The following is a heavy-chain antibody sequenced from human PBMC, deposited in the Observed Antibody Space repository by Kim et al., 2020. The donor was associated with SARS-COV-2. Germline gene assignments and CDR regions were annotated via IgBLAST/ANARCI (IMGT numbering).Heavy chain of an antibody. CDR2: INHSGST. V-gene: IGHV4-34*01. J-gene: IGHJ4*02. D-gene: IGHD6-13*01. Sequence: SETLSLTCAVYGGSFSGYYWSWIRQPPGQGLEWIGEINHSGSTNYNPYLKSRVTISVDTSKNQFSLKLSSVTAADTAVYYCARGGGLQQLVLFFDYWGQGTLVTVPS. CDR1: GGSFSGYY. CDR3: ARGGGLQQLVLFFDY.